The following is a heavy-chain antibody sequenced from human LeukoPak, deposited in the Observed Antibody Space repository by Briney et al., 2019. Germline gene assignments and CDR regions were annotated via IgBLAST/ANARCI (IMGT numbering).Heavy chain of an antibody. Sequence: GESLKIFCKGSGYSFSGYWIGWVRQMPGKGLEWMGIVYPDNSDTRYSPSFQGQVTISADKSITTAYLHWSSLKASDTAMYYCARVGGIAVADHFDYWGQGTLVTVSS. CDR3: ARVGGIAVADHFDY. J-gene: IGHJ4*02. V-gene: IGHV5-51*01. CDR1: GYSFSGYW. D-gene: IGHD6-19*01. CDR2: VYPDNSDT.